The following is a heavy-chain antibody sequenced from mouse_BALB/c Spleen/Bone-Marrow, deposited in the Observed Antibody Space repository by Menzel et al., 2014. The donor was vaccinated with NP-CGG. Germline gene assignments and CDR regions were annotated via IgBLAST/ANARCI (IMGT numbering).Heavy chain of an antibody. V-gene: IGHV14-3*02. Sequence: EVKLMESGAELVKPGASVKLSCTASGFNIKDTYMHWVKQRPEQGLEWIGRIDPANGNTKYDPKFQGKATITADTSSNTAYLQLSSLTSEDTAVYYCARTAPENFDYWGQGTLSQSPQ. J-gene: IGHJ2*01. CDR1: GFNIKDTY. CDR2: IDPANGNT. CDR3: ARTAPENFDY. D-gene: IGHD1-2*01.